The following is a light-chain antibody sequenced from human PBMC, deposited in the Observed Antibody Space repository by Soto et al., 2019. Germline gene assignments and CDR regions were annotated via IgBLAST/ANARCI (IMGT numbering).Light chain of an antibody. CDR1: SSDVGGYNY. J-gene: IGLJ3*02. CDR3: SSYTSSSTLWV. V-gene: IGLV2-14*01. Sequence: QSVLTQPASVSGSPGQSITISCTGTSSDVGGYNYVSWYQQHPGKAPKLMIYDVSNRPSGVSNRFSGSKSGNTASLTISGLRAEDGADYYCSSYTSSSTLWVFGGGTKVTVL. CDR2: DVS.